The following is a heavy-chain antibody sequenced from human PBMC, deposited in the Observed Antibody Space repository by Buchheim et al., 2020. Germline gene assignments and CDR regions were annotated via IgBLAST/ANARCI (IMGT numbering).Heavy chain of an antibody. CDR2: INTDGSTT. V-gene: IGHV3-74*01. D-gene: IGHD3-16*01. CDR1: GLTFSSYW. CDR3: ASDGGKWGFYFDN. J-gene: IGHJ4*02. Sequence: EVQLVESGGGLVQPGGSLRLSCAASGLTFSSYWMHWVRQAPGKGLVWVSRINTDGSTTNYAAFVKGRFTISRDNAKNTMYLQMNSLRVEDTAVYFCASDGGKWGFYFDNWGQGTL.